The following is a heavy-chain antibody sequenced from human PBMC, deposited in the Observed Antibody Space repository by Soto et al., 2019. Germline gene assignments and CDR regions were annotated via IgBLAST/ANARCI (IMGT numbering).Heavy chain of an antibody. J-gene: IGHJ4*02. Sequence: PSETLSLTCTVSGGSISSSSYYWGWIRQPPGKGLEWIGSIYYSGSTYYNPSLKSRVTISVDTSKNQFSLKLSSVTAADTAVYYCARQQVDTAMQFDYWGQGTLVTVSS. D-gene: IGHD5-18*01. CDR1: GGSISSSSYY. CDR3: ARQQVDTAMQFDY. V-gene: IGHV4-39*01. CDR2: IYYSGST.